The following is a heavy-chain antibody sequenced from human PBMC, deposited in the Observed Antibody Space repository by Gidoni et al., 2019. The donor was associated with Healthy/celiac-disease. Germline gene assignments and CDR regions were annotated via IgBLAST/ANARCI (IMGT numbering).Heavy chain of an antibody. D-gene: IGHD1-1*01. Sequence: EVQLLESGGGLVQPGGSLRLPCAASGVTFSSYAMSWVRQAPGKGLEWVSAISGSGGSTYYADSVKGRFTISRDNSKNTLYLQMNSLRAEDTAVYYCAKDLPLNMIGTTGGGFDYWGQGTLVTVSS. J-gene: IGHJ4*02. V-gene: IGHV3-23*01. CDR3: AKDLPLNMIGTTGGGFDY. CDR2: ISGSGGST. CDR1: GVTFSSYA.